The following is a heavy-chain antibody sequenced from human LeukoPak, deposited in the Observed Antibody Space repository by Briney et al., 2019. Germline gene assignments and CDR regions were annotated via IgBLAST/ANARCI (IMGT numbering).Heavy chain of an antibody. CDR2: INPYSGGT. D-gene: IGHD3-10*01. J-gene: IGHJ5*02. Sequence: ASVKVSCKTSGYSFTGHYIHWVRQAPGQGLEWMGWINPYSGGTDYAQKFQGRVTMTGGTSKRTADMELRGLTPNDTAVYYCARMDGSGSYFGVNWLDPWGQGTLVTVSS. CDR1: GYSFTGHY. CDR3: ARMDGSGSYFGVNWLDP. V-gene: IGHV1-2*02.